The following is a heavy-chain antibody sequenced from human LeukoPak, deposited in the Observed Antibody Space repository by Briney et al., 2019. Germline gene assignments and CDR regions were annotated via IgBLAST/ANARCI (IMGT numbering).Heavy chain of an antibody. J-gene: IGHJ4*03. CDR3: ARARGAGPGAHFDY. CDR1: GFTFNTYS. Sequence: GGSLRLSCAVSGFTFNTYSVNWVRQAPGKGLEWVSYISSVGSSTVYADSVKGRFTISRDNTKSSLFLQMNSLRAEDTAVYYCARARGAGPGAHFDYWGQGTTVTVSS. V-gene: IGHV3-48*04. CDR2: ISSVGSST. D-gene: IGHD3-10*01.